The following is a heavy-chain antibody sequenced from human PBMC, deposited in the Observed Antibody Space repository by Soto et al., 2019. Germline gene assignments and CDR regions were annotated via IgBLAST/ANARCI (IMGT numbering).Heavy chain of an antibody. Sequence: GASVKVSCKASGGSFSSLVISWLRQAPGQGPEWMGGINPMLGVANFAQKFQDRVTFTADESTTTAYMELSSLRSEDTAVYYCARGPAQFDPWGQGTLVTVSS. D-gene: IGHD2-2*01. J-gene: IGHJ5*02. CDR1: GGSFSSLV. V-gene: IGHV1-69*10. CDR3: ARGPAQFDP. CDR2: INPMLGVA.